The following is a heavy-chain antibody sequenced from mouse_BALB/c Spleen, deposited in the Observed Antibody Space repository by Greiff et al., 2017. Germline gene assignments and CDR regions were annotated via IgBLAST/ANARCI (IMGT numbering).Heavy chain of an antibody. Sequence: LQQPGSELVRPGASVKLSCKASGYTFTSYWMHWVKQRPGQGLEWIGNIYPGSGSTNYDEKFKSKATLTVDTSSSTAYMQLSSLTSEDSAVYYCTRCPDGYYAWFAYWGQGTLVTVSA. CDR2: IYPGSGST. CDR1: GYTFTSYW. CDR3: TRCPDGYYAWFAY. V-gene: IGHV1S22*01. D-gene: IGHD2-3*01. J-gene: IGHJ3*01.